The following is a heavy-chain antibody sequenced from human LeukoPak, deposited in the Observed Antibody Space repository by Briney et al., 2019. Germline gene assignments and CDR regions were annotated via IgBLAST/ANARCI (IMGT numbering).Heavy chain of an antibody. CDR2: ISGYNGNT. CDR1: GFTFTAYY. D-gene: IGHD3-22*01. J-gene: IGHJ3*02. V-gene: IGHV1-18*04. CDR3: ASLKNYYDSSGYLVTDAFDI. Sequence: ASVKVSCKASGFTFTAYYMHWMRQAPGQGLEWMGWISGYNGNTNYAQKLQGRVTMTTDTSTSTAYMELRSLKSDDTAVYYCASLKNYYDSSGYLVTDAFDIWGQGTMVTVSS.